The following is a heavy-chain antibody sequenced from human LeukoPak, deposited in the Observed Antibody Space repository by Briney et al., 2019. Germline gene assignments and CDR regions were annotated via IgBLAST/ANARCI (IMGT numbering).Heavy chain of an antibody. J-gene: IGHJ4*02. Sequence: GGSLRLSCAASGFTFSSYSMNWVRQAPGKGLEWVSSIRSSSSYIYYADSVKGRFTISRDNAKNSLYLQMNSLRAEDTAVYYCARGASGPFEYWGQGSLVTVSS. CDR2: IRSSSSYI. CDR3: ARGASGPFEY. CDR1: GFTFSSYS. V-gene: IGHV3-21*01.